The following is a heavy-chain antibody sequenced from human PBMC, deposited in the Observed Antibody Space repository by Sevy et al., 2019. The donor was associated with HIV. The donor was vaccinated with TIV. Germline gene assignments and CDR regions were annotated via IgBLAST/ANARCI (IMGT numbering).Heavy chain of an antibody. CDR2: IYYSGST. J-gene: IGHJ4*02. CDR3: ARERQLVLDY. CDR1: GGSISNYY. D-gene: IGHD6-13*01. V-gene: IGHV4-59*01. Sequence: SETLSFTCTVSGGSISNYYWSWIRQPPGKGLEWIGYIYYSGSTNYNPSLKSRVTISVATSKNQFSLKLSSVTAADTAVYYCARERQLVLDYWGQGTLVTVSS.